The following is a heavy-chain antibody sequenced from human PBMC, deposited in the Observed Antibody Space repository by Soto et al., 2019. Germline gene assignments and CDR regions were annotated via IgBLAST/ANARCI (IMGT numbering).Heavy chain of an antibody. V-gene: IGHV1-69*13. CDR2: IVPFFGLS. CDR3: AITLAARLHYYFFDY. CDR1: GGTFNTYG. J-gene: IGHJ4*02. D-gene: IGHD6-6*01. Sequence: SVKVSCKASGGTFNTYGISWVRPAPGQGLEWMVGIVPFFGLSNNAQKFQGRVTISADESTNTAYMELSSLRSDDTAVYYCAITLAARLHYYFFDYWGQGTLVTVS.